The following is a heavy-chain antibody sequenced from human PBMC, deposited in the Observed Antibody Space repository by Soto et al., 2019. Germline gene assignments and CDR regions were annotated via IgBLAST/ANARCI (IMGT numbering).Heavy chain of an antibody. D-gene: IGHD4-17*01. V-gene: IGHV3-21*01. CDR3: ARNYGDLVYYYYGMDV. J-gene: IGHJ6*02. CDR1: GFSFSDYA. CDR2: ISSSSSYI. Sequence: PGGSLRLSCAASGFSFSDYAMNWVRQAPGKGLEWVSSISSSSSYIYYADSVKGRFTISRDNAKNSLYLQMNSLRAEDTAVYYCARNYGDLVYYYYGMDVWGQGTTVTVSS.